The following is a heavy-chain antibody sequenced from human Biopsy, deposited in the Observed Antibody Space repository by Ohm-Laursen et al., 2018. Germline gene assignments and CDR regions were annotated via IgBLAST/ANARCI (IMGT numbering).Heavy chain of an antibody. CDR1: NVSFSSFY. J-gene: IGHJ5*02. CDR3: ARGKRGPVAIPRDNPNRIRGWFDP. CDR2: ISHTGST. Sequence: GTLSLTCAVYNVSFSSFYWSWIRQPPGKGLEWIGEISHTGSTNYNPPLKSRVLMSVDTSRSQFSLKLSSVTAADTAIYYCARGKRGPVAIPRDNPNRIRGWFDPWGPGTLVTVSS. V-gene: IGHV4-34*01. D-gene: IGHD2-21*01.